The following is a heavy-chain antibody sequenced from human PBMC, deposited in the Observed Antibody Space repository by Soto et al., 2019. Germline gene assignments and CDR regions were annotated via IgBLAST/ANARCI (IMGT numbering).Heavy chain of an antibody. V-gene: IGHV3-11*01. J-gene: IGHJ6*02. CDR1: RFTFSDYY. Sequence: QVQLVESGGGLVKPGGSLRLSCAASRFTFSDYYMSWIRQAPGKGLEWVSCISSSGSSIHYADSVKGRFTISRDNAKNSLYLQMNSLRAEDTAVYYCATDPYSSGYYDMDVWGQGTTVTVSS. CDR3: ATDPYSSGYYDMDV. D-gene: IGHD6-19*01. CDR2: ISSSGSSI.